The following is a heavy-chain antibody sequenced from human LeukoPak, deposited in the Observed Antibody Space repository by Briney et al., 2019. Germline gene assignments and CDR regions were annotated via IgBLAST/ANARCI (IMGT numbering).Heavy chain of an antibody. D-gene: IGHD6-13*01. Sequence: GGSLRLSCAASGFSFHDYAMHWVRQAPGKGLEWVSGITWDSGSRGYADSVKGRFTISRDNAKNSLYLQMNSLRAEDTALYYCAKDMPADGLAGFDYWGQGTLVTVSS. CDR2: ITWDSGSR. V-gene: IGHV3-9*01. CDR3: AKDMPADGLAGFDY. CDR1: GFSFHDYA. J-gene: IGHJ4*02.